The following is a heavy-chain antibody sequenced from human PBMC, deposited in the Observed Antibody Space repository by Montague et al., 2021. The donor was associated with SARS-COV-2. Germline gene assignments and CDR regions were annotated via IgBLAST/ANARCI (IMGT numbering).Heavy chain of an antibody. J-gene: IGHJ5*02. D-gene: IGHD6-19*01. CDR1: EDSVSSHSGA. V-gene: IGHV6-1*01. CDR2: TYYRSKWYV. CDR3: ARSKLLRSGYSSGWYGPGWFDP. Sequence: CAISEDSVSSHSGAWNWTRLSPSRGLEWLGRTYYRSKWYVDYAGSVRSRITINPDTSKNQFSLQMSSVTPDDTAVYYCARSKLLRSGYSSGWYGPGWFDPWGQGTPVTVSS.